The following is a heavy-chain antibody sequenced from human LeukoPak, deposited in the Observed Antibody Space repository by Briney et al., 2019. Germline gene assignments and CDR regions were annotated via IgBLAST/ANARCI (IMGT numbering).Heavy chain of an antibody. V-gene: IGHV1-46*01. Sequence: ASVKVSCKASGYTFTSYYMHWVRQAPGQGLEWMGIINPSGGSTSYAQKFQGRVTMTRDTSTSTVYMELSSLRSEDTAVYYCARTERGYCSSTSCYEYFQHWGQGTLVTVSS. J-gene: IGHJ1*01. CDR2: INPSGGST. CDR1: GYTFTSYY. CDR3: ARTERGYCSSTSCYEYFQH. D-gene: IGHD2-2*01.